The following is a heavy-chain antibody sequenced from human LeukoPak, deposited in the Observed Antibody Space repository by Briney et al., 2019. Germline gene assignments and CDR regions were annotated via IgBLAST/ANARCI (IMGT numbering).Heavy chain of an antibody. CDR3: ASKTGYSSGWYDY. V-gene: IGHV3-11*03. D-gene: IGHD6-19*01. J-gene: IGHJ4*02. CDR1: GFAFSDYY. Sequence: GGSLRLSCAAPGFAFSDYYMSWIRQAPGKGLEWVSYISSSSSYTNYADSVKGRFTISRDNAKNSLYLQMNSLRAEDTAVYYCASKTGYSSGWYDYWGQGTLVTVSS. CDR2: ISSSSSYT.